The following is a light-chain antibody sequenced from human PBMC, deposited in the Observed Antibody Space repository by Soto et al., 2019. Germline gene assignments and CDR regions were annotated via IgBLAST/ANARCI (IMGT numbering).Light chain of an antibody. CDR2: EVN. V-gene: IGLV2-8*01. Sequence: QFALTQAPSGSGSPGQSVTISCTGTSSDVGGYKYVSWYQQHPGKAPKLMIFEVNKRPSGVPDRFSGSKSANTASLTVSGLQAEDEADYYCSSYAGINNLGVFGTGTKLTVL. CDR3: SSYAGINNLGV. J-gene: IGLJ1*01. CDR1: SSDVGGYKY.